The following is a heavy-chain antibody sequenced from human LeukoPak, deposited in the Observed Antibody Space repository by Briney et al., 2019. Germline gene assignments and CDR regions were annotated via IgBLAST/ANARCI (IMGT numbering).Heavy chain of an antibody. Sequence: GASVKVSCKASGYTFTSYDINWVRQATGQGLEWMGWMNPNSGNTGYAQKFQGRVTMTRNTSISTAYMELSSLRSEDTAVYYCARGLFPARHAKGYAFDIWGQGTMVTVSS. V-gene: IGHV1-8*01. D-gene: IGHD6-6*01. CDR1: GYTFTSYD. CDR3: ARGLFPARHAKGYAFDI. J-gene: IGHJ3*02. CDR2: MNPNSGNT.